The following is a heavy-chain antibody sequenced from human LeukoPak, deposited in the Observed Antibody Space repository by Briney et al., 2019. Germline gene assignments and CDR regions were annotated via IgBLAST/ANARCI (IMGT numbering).Heavy chain of an antibody. J-gene: IGHJ5*02. Sequence: KPSETLSLTCTVSGGSISSHYWSWIRQPPGKGLEWIGYIYYSGSTNYNPSLKSRVTISVDTSKNQFSLKLSSVTAADTAVYYCARTRGGGSWYHNWFDPWGQGTLVTVSS. V-gene: IGHV4-59*11. CDR2: IYYSGST. CDR3: ARTRGGGSWYHNWFDP. CDR1: GGSISSHY. D-gene: IGHD6-13*01.